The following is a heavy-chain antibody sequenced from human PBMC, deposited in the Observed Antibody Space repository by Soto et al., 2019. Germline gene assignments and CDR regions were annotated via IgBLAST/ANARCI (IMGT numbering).Heavy chain of an antibody. D-gene: IGHD5-12*01. J-gene: IGHJ4*02. CDR2: IKQDGSEK. Sequence: EVQLVESGGGLVQPGGSLRLSCAASGFTFSSYWMSWVRQAPGKGLEWVANIKQDGSEKYYVDSVKGRFTISRDNAKNSLYLQMNSLRAEYTAVYYCARDLVATILSLDYWGQGTLVTVSS. CDR1: GFTFSSYW. CDR3: ARDLVATILSLDY. V-gene: IGHV3-7*01.